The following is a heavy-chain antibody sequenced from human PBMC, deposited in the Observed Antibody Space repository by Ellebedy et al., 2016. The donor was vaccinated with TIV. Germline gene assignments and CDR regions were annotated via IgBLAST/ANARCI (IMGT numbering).Heavy chain of an antibody. CDR2: TGST. Sequence: GESLKISCEASGFTFNNHAVSWVRQAPGKGLEWISGTGSTFSADSVQGRLTVSRDNSKQIVYLQMNSLTSEDTGVYYCAREAGISSFRHWYIDLWGRGTLVIVSS. CDR1: GFTFNNHA. CDR3: AREAGISSFRHWYIDL. D-gene: IGHD6-6*01. V-gene: IGHV3-53*01. J-gene: IGHJ2*01.